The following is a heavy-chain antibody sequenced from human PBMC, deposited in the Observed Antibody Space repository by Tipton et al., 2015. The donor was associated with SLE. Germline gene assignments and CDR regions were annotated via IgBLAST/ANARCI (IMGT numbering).Heavy chain of an antibody. CDR1: GYSFTSYW. J-gene: IGHJ5*02. D-gene: IGHD3-10*01. CDR2: INHSGST. CDR3: ASHTGGAEGWFDP. V-gene: IGHV5-51*03. Sequence: VQLVQSGAEVKKPGESLKISCKGSGYSFTSYWIGWVRQMPGKGLEWIGEINHSGSTNYNPSLKSRVTISVDTSKNQFSLKLSSVTAADTAVYYCASHTGGAEGWFDPWGQGTLVTVSS.